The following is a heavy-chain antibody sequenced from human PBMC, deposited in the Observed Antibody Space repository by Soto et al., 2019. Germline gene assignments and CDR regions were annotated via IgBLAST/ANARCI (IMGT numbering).Heavy chain of an antibody. Sequence: GGSLRLSCAASGFTFSSYAMSWVRQAPGEGLGWVSVISASGGSTFYAGSVEGRFTISRDNSKNKLYLQMDSLRAEDTAMYYCAKGVGRGYDSTSEYWGQGTLVTVSS. CDR2: ISASGGST. V-gene: IGHV3-23*01. CDR1: GFTFSSYA. J-gene: IGHJ4*02. CDR3: AKGVGRGYDSTSEY. D-gene: IGHD3-22*01.